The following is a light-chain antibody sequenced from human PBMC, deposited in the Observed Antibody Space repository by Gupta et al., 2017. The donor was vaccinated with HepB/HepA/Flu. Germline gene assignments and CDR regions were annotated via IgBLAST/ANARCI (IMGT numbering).Light chain of an antibody. Sequence: QSVLTQPPSASGPPVQRVTISCSGSSSNGGSKTVNWYQQLPGQDPKLIIYRINQRPSGVPDRFSGSKSGTSASLTITGVQAEDEADYYCAASAATLNISGLGGGTKLTVL. V-gene: IGLV1-44*01. CDR3: AASAATLNISG. J-gene: IGLJ2*01. CDR1: SSNGGSKT. CDR2: RIN.